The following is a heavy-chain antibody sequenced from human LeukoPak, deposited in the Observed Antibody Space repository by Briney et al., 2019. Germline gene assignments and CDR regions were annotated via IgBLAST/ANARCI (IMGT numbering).Heavy chain of an antibody. CDR3: AKGGRYFDWSLDAFDI. D-gene: IGHD3-9*01. CDR1: GFTFSSYA. J-gene: IGHJ3*02. V-gene: IGHV3-23*01. Sequence: PGGSLRLSCAASGFTFSSYAMSWVRQAPGKGLEWVSAISGSGGSTYYADSVKGRFTIFRDNSKNTLYLQMNSLRAEDTAVYYCAKGGRYFDWSLDAFDIWGQGAMVTVSS. CDR2: ISGSGGST.